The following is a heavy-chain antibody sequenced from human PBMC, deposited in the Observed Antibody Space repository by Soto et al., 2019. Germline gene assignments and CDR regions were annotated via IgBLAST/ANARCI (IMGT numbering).Heavy chain of an antibody. D-gene: IGHD3-16*01. J-gene: IGHJ4*02. V-gene: IGHV3-73*02. CDR3: TSTTLGGRVY. CDR2: IRSKANSYAT. Sequence: EVQLVESGGGLVQPGGSLKLSCAASGFTFSGSAMHWVRQASGKGLEWVGRIRSKANSYATAYAASVKGRFTISRDDSKNTAYLQMNSLKTEDTAVYYCTSTTLGGRVYWGQGTLVTVSS. CDR1: GFTFSGSA.